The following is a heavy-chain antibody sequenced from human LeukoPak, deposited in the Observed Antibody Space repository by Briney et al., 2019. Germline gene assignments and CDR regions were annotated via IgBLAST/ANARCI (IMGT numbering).Heavy chain of an antibody. D-gene: IGHD3-22*01. CDR2: ISGSGGST. V-gene: IGHV3-23*01. CDR1: GFTFSSYA. CDR3: AARYYYDSSGYSN. Sequence: GGSLRLSCAASGFTFSSYAMSWVRQAPGKGLEWVSAISGSGGSTYYADSVKDRFTISRDNSKNTLYLQMNSLRAEDTAVYYCAARYYYDSSGYSNWGQGTLVTVSS. J-gene: IGHJ4*02.